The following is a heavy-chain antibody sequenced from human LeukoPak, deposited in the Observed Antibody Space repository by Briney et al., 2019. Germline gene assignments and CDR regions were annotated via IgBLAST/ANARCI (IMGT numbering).Heavy chain of an antibody. Sequence: GGSLRLSCAASGFTFSSYAMHWVRQAPGKGLEWVAVISYDGSNKYYADSVKGRFTISRDNSKNTLYLQMNSLRAEDTAVYYCASDRLLDYWGQGTLVTVSS. CDR2: ISYDGSNK. CDR1: GFTFSSYA. CDR3: ASDRLLDY. V-gene: IGHV3-30*01. J-gene: IGHJ4*02. D-gene: IGHD3-9*01.